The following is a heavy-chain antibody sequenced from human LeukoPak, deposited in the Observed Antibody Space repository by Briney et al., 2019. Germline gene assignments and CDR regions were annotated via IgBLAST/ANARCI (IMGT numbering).Heavy chain of an antibody. D-gene: IGHD5-12*01. CDR3: AKLCSGYDDFDY. V-gene: IGHV3-30*18. Sequence: GGSLRLSCAASGFTFSSYGMHWVRQAPGKGLEWVAVISYDGSNKYYADSVKGRFTISRDNSKNTLYLQMNSLRAEDTAVYYCAKLCSGYDDFDYWGQGTLVTVSS. CDR2: ISYDGSNK. CDR1: GFTFSSYG. J-gene: IGHJ4*02.